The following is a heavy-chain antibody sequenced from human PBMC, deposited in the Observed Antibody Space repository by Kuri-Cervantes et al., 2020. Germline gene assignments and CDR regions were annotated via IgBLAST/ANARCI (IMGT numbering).Heavy chain of an antibody. V-gene: IGHV3-48*04. CDR3: AKELRYSSSSYFDY. Sequence: GGSLRLSCAASGFTFNSDSIIWVRQTPGKGLEWVSYISSGTNNIYYADSVKGRFTISRDNAMNSLYLQMNSLRAEDTAVYYCAKELRYSSSSYFDYWGQGTLVTVSS. CDR2: ISSGTNNI. CDR1: GFTFNSDS. D-gene: IGHD6-6*01. J-gene: IGHJ4*02.